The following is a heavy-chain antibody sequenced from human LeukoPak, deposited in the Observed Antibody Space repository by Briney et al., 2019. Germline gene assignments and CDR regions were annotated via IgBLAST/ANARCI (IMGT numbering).Heavy chain of an antibody. CDR1: GFAFSRYA. J-gene: IGHJ4*02. CDR2: ISGSGGST. CDR3: AKEPVEEYCSGGSCKYFDY. D-gene: IGHD2-15*01. V-gene: IGHV3-23*01. Sequence: GGSFRLSCAASGFAFSRYAMSWVRQAPGKGLEWVLAISGSGGSTYYADSVKGRFTISRDNSKNTLNLQMNSLRAEDTAVYYCAKEPVEEYCSGGSCKYFDYWGQGTLVTVSS.